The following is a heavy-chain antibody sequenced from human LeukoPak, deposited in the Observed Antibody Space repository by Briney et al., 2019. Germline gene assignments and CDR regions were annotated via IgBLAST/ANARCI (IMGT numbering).Heavy chain of an antibody. Sequence: GGSLRLSCAASGFTFTGYYMHWVRQAPGQGLEWMGWINPNSGGTNYAQKFQGRVTMTRDTSISTAYMELSRLRSDDTAVYYCARGKDPYYYGMDVWGQGTTVTVSS. J-gene: IGHJ6*02. CDR3: ARGKDPYYYGMDV. CDR1: GFTFTGYY. V-gene: IGHV1-2*02. CDR2: INPNSGGT.